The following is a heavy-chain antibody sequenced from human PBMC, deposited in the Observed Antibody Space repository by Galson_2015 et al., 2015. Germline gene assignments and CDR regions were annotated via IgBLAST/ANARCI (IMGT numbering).Heavy chain of an antibody. CDR1: GFIFRNYW. V-gene: IGHV3-7*03. Sequence: SLRLSCAASGFIFRNYWMVWVRQTPEKGLEWVAKIRYDGSRTFYVDSVKGRFTISRDNAENSLYLQMNSLRADDTVVYYCARDANRGGEFDYWGQGALVTVSS. D-gene: IGHD1-14*01. CDR3: ARDANRGGEFDY. J-gene: IGHJ4*02. CDR2: IRYDGSRT.